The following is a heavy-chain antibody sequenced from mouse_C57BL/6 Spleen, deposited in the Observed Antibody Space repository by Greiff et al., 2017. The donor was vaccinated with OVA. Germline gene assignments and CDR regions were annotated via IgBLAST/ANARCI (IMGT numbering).Heavy chain of an antibody. CDR2: IYPGDGDT. CDR3: ARSVLLPLFDY. Sequence: QVQLQQSGPELVKPGASVKISCKASGYAFSSSWMNWVKQRPGKGLEWIGRIYPGDGDTNYNGKFKGKATLTADKSSSTAYMQLSSLTSEDSAVYFCARSVLLPLFDYWGQGTTLTVSS. V-gene: IGHV1-82*01. D-gene: IGHD1-1*01. CDR1: GYAFSSSW. J-gene: IGHJ2*01.